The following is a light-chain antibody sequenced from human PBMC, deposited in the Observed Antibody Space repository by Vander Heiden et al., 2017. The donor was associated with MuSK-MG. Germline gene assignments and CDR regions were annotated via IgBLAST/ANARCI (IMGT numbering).Light chain of an antibody. CDR1: QTIENN. V-gene: IGKV1-39*01. J-gene: IGKJ4*01. Sequence: DIQLTQSLSFLSASIGDRVTCACRASQTIENNLDWYQQKPGKAPKLLIHAASTLQSGVPSRFSGSGSGTDFTLTITSLQPEDFATYYCQQHDSSPLTFGEGTQVDIK. CDR3: QQHDSSPLT. CDR2: AAS.